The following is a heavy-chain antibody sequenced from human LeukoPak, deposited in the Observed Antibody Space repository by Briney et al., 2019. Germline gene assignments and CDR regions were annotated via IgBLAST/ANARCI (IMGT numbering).Heavy chain of an antibody. D-gene: IGHD6-13*01. V-gene: IGHV1-8*03. CDR2: MNPNSGNT. CDR3: ARGGGAAADYSYYYMDV. J-gene: IGHJ6*03. Sequence: ASVKVSCKASGYTFTNYDINWVRQATGQGLEWMGYMNPNSGNTGYAQKFQGRVTITKDTSISTAYMELYSLRSEDTAVYYCARGGGAAADYSYYYMDVWGKGTTVTVSS. CDR1: GYTFTNYD.